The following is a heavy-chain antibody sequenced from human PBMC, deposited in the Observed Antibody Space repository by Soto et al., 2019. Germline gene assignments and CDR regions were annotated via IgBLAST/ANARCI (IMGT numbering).Heavy chain of an antibody. V-gene: IGHV1-69*13. CDR3: ARVYDILTGYYKGWYYYYGMDV. D-gene: IGHD3-9*01. J-gene: IGHJ6*02. CDR2: IIPIFGTA. CDR1: GGTFSSYA. Sequence: SVKVSCKASGGTFSSYAISWVRQAPGQGLEWMGGIIPIFGTANYAQKFQGRVTITADESTSTAHMELSSLRSEDTAVYYCARVYDILTGYYKGWYYYYGMDVWGQGTTVTVSS.